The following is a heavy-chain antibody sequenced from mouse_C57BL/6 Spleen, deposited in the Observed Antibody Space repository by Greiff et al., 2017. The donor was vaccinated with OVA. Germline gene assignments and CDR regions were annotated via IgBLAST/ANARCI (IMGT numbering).Heavy chain of an antibody. J-gene: IGHJ3*01. CDR3: ARKVAY. CDR2: IDPSDSYT. V-gene: IGHV1-59*01. Sequence: QVHVKQPGAELVRPGTSVKLSCKASGYTFTSYWMHWVKQRPGQGLEWIGVIDPSDSYTNYNQKFKGKATLTVDTSSSTAYMQLSSLTSEDSAVYYCARKVAYWGQGTLVTVSA. CDR1: GYTFTSYW.